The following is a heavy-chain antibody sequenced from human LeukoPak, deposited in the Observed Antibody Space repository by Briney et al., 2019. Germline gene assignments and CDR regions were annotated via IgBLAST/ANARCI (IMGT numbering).Heavy chain of an antibody. J-gene: IGHJ5*02. CDR1: GFTFSSYS. V-gene: IGHV3-21*01. Sequence: GGSLRLSCAASGFTFSSYSMNWVRQAPGKGLEWVSSISSSSSYIYYADSVKGRFTISRDNAKNSLYLQMNSLRAEDTAVYYCARVSPRVFGGAGWFAPGGQETLVPVSS. CDR2: ISSSSSYI. CDR3: ARVSPRVFGGAGWFAP. D-gene: IGHD3-16*01.